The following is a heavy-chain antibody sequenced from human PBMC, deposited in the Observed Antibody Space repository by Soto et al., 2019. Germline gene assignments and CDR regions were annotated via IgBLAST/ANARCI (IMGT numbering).Heavy chain of an antibody. CDR3: AREYYDFWSGYYFPVDYYYGMDV. D-gene: IGHD3-3*01. CDR1: GFTFSSYG. CDR2: IWYDGSNK. Sequence: GGSLRLSCAASGFTFSSYGMHWVRQAPGKGLEWVAVIWYDGSNKYYADSVKGRFTISRDNSKNTLYLQMNSLRAEDTAVYYCAREYYDFWSGYYFPVDYYYGMDVWGQGTTVTVSS. J-gene: IGHJ6*02. V-gene: IGHV3-33*01.